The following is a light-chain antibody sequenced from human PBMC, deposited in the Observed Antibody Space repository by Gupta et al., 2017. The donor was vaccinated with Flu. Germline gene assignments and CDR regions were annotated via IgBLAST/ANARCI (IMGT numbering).Light chain of an antibody. J-gene: IGKJ2*01. CDR2: LGS. CDR3: KQDLQTHL. CDR1: QSLLHSNGYHY. V-gene: IGKV2-28*01. Sequence: IVMTQSPLSLPVTPGEPASISYRSSQSLLHSNGYHYLVWYRQKPEQSPQLMIYLGSKFAYGVADRFSGSGGGTDFTLKSSGGEDVDVGVYYFKQDLQTHLLGQGTKLEIK.